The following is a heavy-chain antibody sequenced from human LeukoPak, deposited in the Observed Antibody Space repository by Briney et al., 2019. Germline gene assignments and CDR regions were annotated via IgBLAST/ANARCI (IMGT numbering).Heavy chain of an antibody. D-gene: IGHD1-26*01. J-gene: IGHJ4*02. CDR2: ISYSGST. V-gene: IGHV4-59*01. Sequence: PSETLSLTCTVSGGSINSDYCNWIRQPPGKGLEWIGYISYSGSTNYNPSLKSRVTISVDTPKNQFSLKLSSVTAADTAVYYCARGQVGATTLFDYWGQGTLVTVSS. CDR3: ARGQVGATTLFDY. CDR1: GGSINSDY.